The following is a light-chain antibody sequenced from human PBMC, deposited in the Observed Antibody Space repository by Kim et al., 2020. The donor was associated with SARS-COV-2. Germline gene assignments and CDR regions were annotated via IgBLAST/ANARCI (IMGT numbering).Light chain of an antibody. J-gene: IGLJ3*02. CDR3: AAWDDSLNGWV. V-gene: IGLV1-44*01. CDR2: TND. Sequence: QSVLTQPPSTSGTPGQRVTISCSGSSSNIGSNTVSWYQQVPGTAPKLLIYTNDQRPSGVPDRFSGSKSGTSASLAIIGLQPEDETDYYCAAWDDSLNGWVFGGGTKLTVL. CDR1: SSNIGSNT.